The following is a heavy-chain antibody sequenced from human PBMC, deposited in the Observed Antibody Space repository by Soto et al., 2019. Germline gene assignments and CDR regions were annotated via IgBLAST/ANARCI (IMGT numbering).Heavy chain of an antibody. J-gene: IGHJ4*02. CDR2: ISGYNGNT. D-gene: IGHD1-26*01. CDR1: GYTFTSYG. CDR3: ARALGGQIVDY. Sequence: QVQLVQSGAEVKKPGASVKVSCKASGYTFTSYGISWVRQAPGQGLEWMGWISGYNGNTKYAQKPQGRITMTTDTATSTASMELRSLRSDDTAVYYCARALGGQIVDYWGQGTLVTVSS. V-gene: IGHV1-18*01.